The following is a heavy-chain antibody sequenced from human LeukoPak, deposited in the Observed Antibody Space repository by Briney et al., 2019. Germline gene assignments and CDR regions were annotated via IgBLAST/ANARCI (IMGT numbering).Heavy chain of an antibody. D-gene: IGHD5-12*01. CDR1: GGSSSGYY. Sequence: SETLSLTCAVYGGSSSGYYGRGVRRPPGRGREGIVEINHSGRPNYHPSLKSRVTISVDTSKTQFPLKLSSVTAADTAVYYCARGQFRWLRLGNYFDYWGQGTLVTVSS. CDR3: ARGQFRWLRLGNYFDY. J-gene: IGHJ4*02. V-gene: IGHV4-34*01. CDR2: INHSGRP.